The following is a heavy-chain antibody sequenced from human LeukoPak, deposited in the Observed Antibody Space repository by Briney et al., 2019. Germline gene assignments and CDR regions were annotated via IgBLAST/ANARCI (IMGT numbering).Heavy chain of an antibody. CDR2: INTDGSST. J-gene: IGHJ4*02. CDR3: ARDAYSSSPKPDY. V-gene: IGHV3-74*01. D-gene: IGHD6-6*01. CDR1: GFTFRSYW. Sequence: GSLRLSCSASGFTFRSYWMHWVRQAPGKGVGGVSRINTDGSSTSYADSVKGRFTISRDNAKNTLYLQMNSLRAEDTAVYYCARDAYSSSPKPDYWGQGTLVTVSS.